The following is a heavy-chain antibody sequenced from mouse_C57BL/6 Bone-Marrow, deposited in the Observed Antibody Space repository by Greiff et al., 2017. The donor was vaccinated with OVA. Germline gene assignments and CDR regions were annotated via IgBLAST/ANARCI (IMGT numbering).Heavy chain of an antibody. D-gene: IGHD1-1*01. CDR3: AITTVVADY. Sequence: VQLQQPGAELVKPGASVKLSCKASGYTFTSYWMQWVKQRPGQGLEWIGEIDPSDSYTNYNQKFKGKATLTVDTSSSTAYMQLRSLTSEDSAVYYCAITTVVADYWGQGTTLTVSS. CDR1: GYTFTSYW. CDR2: IDPSDSYT. J-gene: IGHJ2*01. V-gene: IGHV1-50*01.